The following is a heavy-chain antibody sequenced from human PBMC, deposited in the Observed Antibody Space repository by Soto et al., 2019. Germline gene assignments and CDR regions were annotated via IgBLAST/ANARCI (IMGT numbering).Heavy chain of an antibody. V-gene: IGHV5-51*01. Sequence: GESLKISCKGSGYSFTSYWIGWVRQMPGKGLEWMGIIYPGDSDTRYSPSFQGQVTISADKSISTAYLQWSSLKASDTAMYYCARQDIVVVVAATTPGYYFDYWGQGTLVTVSS. CDR1: GYSFTSYW. J-gene: IGHJ4*02. CDR2: IYPGDSDT. CDR3: ARQDIVVVVAATTPGYYFDY. D-gene: IGHD2-15*01.